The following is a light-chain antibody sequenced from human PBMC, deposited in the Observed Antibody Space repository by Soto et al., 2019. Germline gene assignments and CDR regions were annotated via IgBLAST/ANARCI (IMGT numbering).Light chain of an antibody. CDR3: AAWDDSLNGPV. J-gene: IGLJ3*02. Sequence: QSVLTQPPSVSAAPRQRVTISSSGSSSNIGNNAVNWYQQVPGKAPKLLIHFDDRVASGISDRFSGSKSGTSASLAISGLQSEDEADYYCAAWDDSLNGPVFGGGTKLTVL. V-gene: IGLV1-36*01. CDR2: FDD. CDR1: SSNIGNNA.